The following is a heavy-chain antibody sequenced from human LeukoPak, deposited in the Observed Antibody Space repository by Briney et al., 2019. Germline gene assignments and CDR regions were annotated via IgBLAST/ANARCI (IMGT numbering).Heavy chain of an antibody. CDR2: ITGAGSST. CDR1: GFTFKSYG. V-gene: IGHV3-23*01. CDR3: ARKVAAAMDLDY. J-gene: IGHJ4*02. D-gene: IGHD5-18*01. Sequence: GGSLRLSCAASGFTFKSYGMTWVRQVPGKGLEWVSSITGAGSSTKYADSVNGRFTISRDNSKNTVSLQMTGLRAEDTAVYYCARKVAAAMDLDYRGQGTLVTVSS.